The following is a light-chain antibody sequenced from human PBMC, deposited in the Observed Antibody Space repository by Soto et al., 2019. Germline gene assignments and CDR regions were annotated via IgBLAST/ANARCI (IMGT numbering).Light chain of an antibody. Sequence: EIVMTQSPATLSVSPGERATLSCRASQSVSSNLAWYQQKPGQAPRLLIYGASTRATGIPARFSGSGSGTAFTRTIRSLQSEDFAVYYCKQYNNWPPLTFGGGTKLEIK. CDR3: KQYNNWPPLT. V-gene: IGKV3-15*01. CDR1: QSVSSN. J-gene: IGKJ4*02. CDR2: GAS.